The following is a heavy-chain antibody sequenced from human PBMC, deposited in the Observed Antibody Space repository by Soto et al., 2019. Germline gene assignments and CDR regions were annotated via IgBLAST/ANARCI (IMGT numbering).Heavy chain of an antibody. D-gene: IGHD2-2*01. CDR1: GGTFSSYA. CDR2: IIPIFGTA. J-gene: IGHJ6*02. V-gene: IGHV1-69*01. CDR3: ARRSHLPYCSSTSCAPNDYYYYGMDV. Sequence: QVQLVQSGAEVKKPGSSVKVSCKASGGTFSSYAISWVRQAPGQGLEWMGGIIPIFGTANYAQKFQGRVTITADESTSTAYMELSSLRSEDTAVYYCARRSHLPYCSSTSCAPNDYYYYGMDVWGQGTTVTVSS.